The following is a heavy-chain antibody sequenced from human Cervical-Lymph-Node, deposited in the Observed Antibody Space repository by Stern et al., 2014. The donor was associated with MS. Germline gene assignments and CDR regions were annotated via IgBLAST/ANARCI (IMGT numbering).Heavy chain of an antibody. CDR2: IDWDDDK. Sequence: SGPALLKPTQTLTLTCSFSGFSLSASGKSVSWIRQSPGKALEWLALIDWDDDKHYSTSLKTRLTISKDTPKNQVVLTMTNVDSVDTGTYYCAFSSSWAFEKWGQGTRVTVSS. V-gene: IGHV2-70*01. CDR3: AFSSSWAFEK. D-gene: IGHD3-22*01. CDR1: GFSLSASGKS. J-gene: IGHJ4*02.